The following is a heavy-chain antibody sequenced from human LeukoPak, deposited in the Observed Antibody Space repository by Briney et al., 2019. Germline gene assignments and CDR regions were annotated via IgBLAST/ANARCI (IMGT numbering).Heavy chain of an antibody. CDR3: TTGDTAMVDGNYFDY. V-gene: IGHV3-15*01. D-gene: IGHD5-18*01. CDR2: IKSKTDGGTT. CDR1: GFTFSNAW. Sequence: PGGSLRLSCAASGFTFSNAWMSWVRQAPGKGLEWVGRIKSKTDGGTTDYAAPVKGRFTISRDDSKNTLYLQMISLKTEDTAVYYCTTGDTAMVDGNYFDYWGQGTLVTVFS. J-gene: IGHJ4*02.